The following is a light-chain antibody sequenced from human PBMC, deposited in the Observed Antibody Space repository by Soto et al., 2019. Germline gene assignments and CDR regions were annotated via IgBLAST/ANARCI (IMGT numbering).Light chain of an antibody. CDR3: HQYDNSPWT. CDR1: QSISISY. CDR2: GAS. Sequence: EIVLTQSPGTLSLSPGERATLSCRASQSISISYLAWYQQQPGQAPRLLIYGASSRATGIPDRFSGSGSGTDFTLTITRLEPEDFAVYYCHQYDNSPWTFGQGTKVDNK. J-gene: IGKJ1*01. V-gene: IGKV3-20*01.